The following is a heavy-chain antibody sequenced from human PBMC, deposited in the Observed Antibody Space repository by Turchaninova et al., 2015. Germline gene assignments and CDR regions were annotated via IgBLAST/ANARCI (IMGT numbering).Heavy chain of an antibody. J-gene: IGHJ6*02. D-gene: IGHD6-13*01. CDR2: ISYDGSNK. CDR3: AKVEQVTDYYYGMDV. V-gene: IGHV3-30*18. Sequence: QVQLVESGGGVVQPGRSLRLSCAASGFTFSDFAMHWVRQAPGKGLEWAAVISYDGSNKYYADSVRGRFTISRDNSKNTLYLQMNGLRADDTAVYYCAKVEQVTDYYYGMDVWGQGTTVTVSS. CDR1: GFTFSDFA.